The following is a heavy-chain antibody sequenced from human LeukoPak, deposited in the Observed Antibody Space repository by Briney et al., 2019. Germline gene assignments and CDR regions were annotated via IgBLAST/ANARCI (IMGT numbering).Heavy chain of an antibody. V-gene: IGHV3-21*01. J-gene: IGHJ4*02. Sequence: PGGSLRLSCAASGFTFSSYSMNWVRQAPGKGLEWVSSISSSSSYIYYADPVKGRFTISRDNAKNSLYLQMNSLRAEDTAVYYCARGVAASKLQAYDYWGQGTLVTVSS. CDR1: GFTFSSYS. CDR3: ARGVAASKLQAYDY. D-gene: IGHD6-19*01. CDR2: ISSSSSYI.